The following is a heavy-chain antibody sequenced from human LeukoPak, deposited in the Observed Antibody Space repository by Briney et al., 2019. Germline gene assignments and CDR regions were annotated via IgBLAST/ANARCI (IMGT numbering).Heavy chain of an antibody. J-gene: IGHJ4*02. CDR1: GYTFTGFY. CDR2: INPSSGDT. D-gene: IGHD3/OR15-3a*01. Sequence: ASVKVSCKASGYTFTGFYIHWVRQAPGQGLEWMGWINPSSGDTKYLQKFQGRVTMTRDTSISTAYMEVNSLTSDDTAVYYCARASEMRGGRVPYEFWGQGALVSVSS. V-gene: IGHV1-2*02. CDR3: ARASEMRGGRVPYEF.